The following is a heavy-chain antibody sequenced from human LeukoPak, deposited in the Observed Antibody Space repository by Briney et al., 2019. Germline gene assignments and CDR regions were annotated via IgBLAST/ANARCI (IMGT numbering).Heavy chain of an antibody. CDR1: GFTFSSYS. CDR3: ARSSSSSGWPYDAFDI. CDR2: ISSSSSYI. D-gene: IGHD6-19*01. J-gene: IGHJ3*02. V-gene: IGHV3-21*01. Sequence: TPGGSLRLSCAASGFTFSSYSMNWVRQAPGKGLEWVSSISSSSSYIYYADSVKGRFTISRDNAKNSLYLQMNSLRAEDTAVYYCARSSSSSGWPYDAFDIWGQGTMVTVSS.